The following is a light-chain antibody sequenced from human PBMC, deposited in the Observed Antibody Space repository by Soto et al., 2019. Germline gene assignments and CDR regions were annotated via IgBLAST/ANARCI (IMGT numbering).Light chain of an antibody. J-gene: IGLJ3*02. CDR2: NTN. CDR3: MLYVGSGIWV. CDR1: SGSVSTNYY. V-gene: IGLV8-61*01. Sequence: QTVVTQEASFSVSPGRTVTLTCDLNSGSVSTNYYPSWYQQTPGQVPRTLIYNTNTRSSGVPDRFSGSILGNKAALTITGAQADDESDYYCMLYVGSGIWVFGGGTKLTVL.